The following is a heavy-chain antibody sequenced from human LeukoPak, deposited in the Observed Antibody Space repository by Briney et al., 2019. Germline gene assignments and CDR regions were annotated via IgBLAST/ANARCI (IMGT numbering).Heavy chain of an antibody. Sequence: PSETLSLTCTVSGGSISSYYWSWIRQPAGKGLEWIGRIYTSGSTNYNPSLKSRVTMSVDTSKNQFSLKLGSVTAADTAVYYCARERYCSSTSCPGPYYYYMDVWGKGTTVTVSS. J-gene: IGHJ6*03. D-gene: IGHD2-2*01. CDR2: IYTSGST. V-gene: IGHV4-4*07. CDR3: ARERYCSSTSCPGPYYYYMDV. CDR1: GGSISSYY.